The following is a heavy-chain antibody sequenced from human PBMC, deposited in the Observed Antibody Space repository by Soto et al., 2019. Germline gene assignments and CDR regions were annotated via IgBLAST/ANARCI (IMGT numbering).Heavy chain of an antibody. CDR3: ARDYSSYGPFDY. Sequence: EVQLVESGGGLVQPGGSLRLSCAASGFTFSSYSMNWVRQAPGKGLEWVSYISSSSSTIYYADSVKGRFTISRDNAKNSLNLQRNSLRAGDTAVYYCARDYSSYGPFDYWGKGTLVPSPQ. J-gene: IGHJ4*02. V-gene: IGHV3-48*01. CDR2: ISSSSSTI. CDR1: GFTFSSYS. D-gene: IGHD3-16*01.